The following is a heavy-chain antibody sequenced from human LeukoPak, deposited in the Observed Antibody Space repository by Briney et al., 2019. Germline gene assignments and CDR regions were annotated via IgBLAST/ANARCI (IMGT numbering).Heavy chain of an antibody. CDR1: GGSFSGYY. V-gene: IGHV4-34*01. J-gene: IGHJ6*04. CDR3: ARGWNVVVPAAGAYYYGMDV. D-gene: IGHD2-2*01. CDR2: INHSGST. Sequence: SETLSLTCAVYGGSFSGYYWSWIRQPPGKGLEWIGEINHSGSTNYNPSLKSRVTISVDTSKNQFSLKLSSVTAADTAVYYCARGWNVVVPAAGAYYYGMDVWGKGTTVIVSS.